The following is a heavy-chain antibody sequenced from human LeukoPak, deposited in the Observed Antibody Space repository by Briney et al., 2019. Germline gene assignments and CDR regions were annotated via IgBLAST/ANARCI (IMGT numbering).Heavy chain of an antibody. CDR2: ISGSGGTT. CDR3: AKEAVAGPYYDYYGMDV. V-gene: IGHV3-23*01. CDR1: GFTFSRYG. Sequence: PGGSLRLSCAASGFTFSRYGMIGLRQAPGKGLAWISGISGSGGTTFYADSVKGRFTIARDNSKHTLYLQMNSLRAEDTAVYYCAKEAVAGPYYDYYGMDVWGKGTTVTVSS. D-gene: IGHD6-19*01. J-gene: IGHJ6*04.